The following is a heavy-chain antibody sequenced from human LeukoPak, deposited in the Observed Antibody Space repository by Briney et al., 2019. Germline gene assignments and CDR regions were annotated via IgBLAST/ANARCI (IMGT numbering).Heavy chain of an antibody. V-gene: IGHV4-34*01. CDR1: GGSFSGYY. J-gene: IGHJ4*02. CDR2: INHSGST. CDR3: ARSRAAAGKDY. D-gene: IGHD6-13*01. Sequence: SETLSLTRAVYGGSFSGYYWSWIRQPPGKGLEWIGEINHSGSTNYNPSLKSRVTISVDTSKNQFSLKLSSVTAADTAVYYCARSRAAAGKDYWGQGTLVTVSS.